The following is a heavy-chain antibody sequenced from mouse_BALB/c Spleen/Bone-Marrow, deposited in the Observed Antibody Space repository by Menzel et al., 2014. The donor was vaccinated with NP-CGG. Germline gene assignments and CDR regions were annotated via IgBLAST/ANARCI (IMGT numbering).Heavy chain of an antibody. D-gene: IGHD6-2*01. CDR2: FNPTSGYA. CDR3: ARSLFVYFAMDF. V-gene: IGHV1-4*01. CDR1: GYTFTGYT. Sequence: QVQLQQSGSQLAIHAASVNKSCKASGYTFTGYTIHWVKRRPGQCLEWNGYFNPTSGYANYNQKFKDKATLTADKSSSTAYMQLSSLTSEDSAVFYCARSLFVYFAMDFWCQGASVTVSS. J-gene: IGHJ4*01.